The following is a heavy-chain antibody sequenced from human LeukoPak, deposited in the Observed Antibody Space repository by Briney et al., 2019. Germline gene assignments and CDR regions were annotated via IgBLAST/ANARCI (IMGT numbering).Heavy chain of an antibody. CDR3: AVTSTKHAFDI. V-gene: IGHV4-59*08. CDR1: GGSMSTYY. Sequence: SETLSLTCTVSGGSMSTYYWSWIRQPPGKGLEWIGNIYNSGSTNYNPSLKRRVTMSEDTAKNHFSLKLSSVTAADTAVYYCAVTSTKHAFDIWGQGTMVTVSS. J-gene: IGHJ3*02. D-gene: IGHD5/OR15-5a*01. CDR2: IYNSGST.